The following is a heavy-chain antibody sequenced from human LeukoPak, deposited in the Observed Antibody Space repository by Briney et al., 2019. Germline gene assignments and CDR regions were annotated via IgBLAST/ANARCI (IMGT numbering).Heavy chain of an antibody. J-gene: IGHJ3*02. CDR2: ISGSGGST. CDR1: GFTFSSYA. CDR3: AKTIAVAGDAFDI. V-gene: IGHV3-23*01. D-gene: IGHD6-19*01. Sequence: PGGSLGLSCAASGFTFSSYAMSWVRQAPGKGLEWVSAISGSGGSTYYADSVKGRFTISRDNSKNTLCLQMNSLRAEDTAVYYSAKTIAVAGDAFDIWGQGTMVTVSS.